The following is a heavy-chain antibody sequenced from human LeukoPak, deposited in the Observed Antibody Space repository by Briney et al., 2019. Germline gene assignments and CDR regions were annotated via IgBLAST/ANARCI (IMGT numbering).Heavy chain of an antibody. Sequence: GGSLRLSCAASGFTFSSYSMNWVRQAPGKGLEWVSYISSSSSTIYYADSVKGRFTISRDNAKNSLYLQMNSLRDEDTAVYYCARVQNQWPGLWGVDAFDIWGQGTMVTVSS. CDR1: GFTFSSYS. V-gene: IGHV3-48*02. CDR2: ISSSSSTI. CDR3: ARVQNQWPGLWGVDAFDI. J-gene: IGHJ3*02. D-gene: IGHD6-19*01.